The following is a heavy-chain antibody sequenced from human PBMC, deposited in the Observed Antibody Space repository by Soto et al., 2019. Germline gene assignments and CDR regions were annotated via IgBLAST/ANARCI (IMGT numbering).Heavy chain of an antibody. D-gene: IGHD6-6*01. J-gene: IGHJ5*02. Sequence: GESLKISCQGSGYSFTNYWIGWVRQMPGKGLEWMGIFYPGDSDTRYSPSFQGQVTISADKSISTAYLQWNSLKTEDTAIYYCTVIKRRDQYSTSGYRFDPWGPGTLVTVSS. CDR2: FYPGDSDT. CDR1: GYSFTNYW. V-gene: IGHV5-51*01. CDR3: TVIKRRDQYSTSGYRFDP.